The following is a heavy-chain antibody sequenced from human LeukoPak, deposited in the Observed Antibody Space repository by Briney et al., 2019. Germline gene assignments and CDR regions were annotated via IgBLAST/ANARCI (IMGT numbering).Heavy chain of an antibody. CDR3: ARNHYYDSSGYYPDFDY. CDR1: GYTFIGYY. J-gene: IGHJ4*02. D-gene: IGHD3-22*01. CDR2: INPNSGGT. V-gene: IGHV1-2*02. Sequence: ASVKVSCKASGYTFIGYYMHWVRQAPGQGLEWMGWINPNSGGTNYAQKFQGRVTMTRDTSISTAYMELSRLRSDDTAVYYCARNHYYDSSGYYPDFDYWGQGTLVTVSS.